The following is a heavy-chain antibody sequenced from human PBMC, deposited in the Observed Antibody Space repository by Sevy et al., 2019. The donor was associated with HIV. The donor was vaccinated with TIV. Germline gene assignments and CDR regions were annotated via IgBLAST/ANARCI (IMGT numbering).Heavy chain of an antibody. Sequence: GGSLRLSCAASGFRFSSYWMTWVRQAPGKGLEWVATMKQDGTEKDYVDSVKGRFTISRDNTKSSLFLQMNSLSAEDTAVYYCGREGVGGYSYSLDCWGQGTLVIVSS. V-gene: IGHV3-7*01. CDR3: GREGVGGYSYSLDC. CDR1: GFRFSSYW. CDR2: MKQDGTEK. D-gene: IGHD5-18*01. J-gene: IGHJ4*02.